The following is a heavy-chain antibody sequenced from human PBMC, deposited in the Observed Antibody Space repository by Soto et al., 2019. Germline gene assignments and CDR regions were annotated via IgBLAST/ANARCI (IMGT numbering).Heavy chain of an antibody. CDR3: PRQDLPGLGYSSGWYWFDP. D-gene: IGHD6-19*01. CDR1: GYSFTSYW. CDR2: IYPGDSDT. Sequence: ESRKISCKGSGYSFTSYWIGWVRQMPGKGLEWMGIIYPGDSDTRYSPSFQGQVTISADKSISTAYLQWSSLKASDTAMYYCPRQDLPGLGYSSGWYWFDPWGQGTLVTVSS. J-gene: IGHJ5*02. V-gene: IGHV5-51*01.